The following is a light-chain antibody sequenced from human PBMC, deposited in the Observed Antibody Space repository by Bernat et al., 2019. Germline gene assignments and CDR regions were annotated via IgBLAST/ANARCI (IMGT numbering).Light chain of an antibody. V-gene: IGLV2-18*02. CDR2: EVT. CDR3: SSYTRTSTFV. J-gene: IGLJ1*01. CDR1: RSDVGSHNR. Sequence: QSALTQPPSVSGSPGQSVTISCTGTRSDVGSHNRVSWYQQSPGPPPKLIIYEVTNRPAGVPDRFSGSKSGNTASLTISGLQADDEADYYCSSYTRTSTFVFGTGTKVTVL.